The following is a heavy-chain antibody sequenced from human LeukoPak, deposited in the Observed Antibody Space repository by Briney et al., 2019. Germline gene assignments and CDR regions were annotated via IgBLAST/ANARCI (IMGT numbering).Heavy chain of an antibody. D-gene: IGHD2-2*02. CDR2: IDPRSGDI. J-gene: IGHJ6*02. CDR3: ARDFVIVPAAIGWGPKDIKYHVAMDV. V-gene: IGHV1-2*02. CDR1: GYSFTGYQ. Sequence: PSVTVSCKASGYSFTGYQVHWVRQAPGQGLEWMGWIDPRSGDIDYAQKFQGRVTMTTDSSTSTAVMELRGLRSDDTAVYFCARDFVIVPAAIGWGPKDIKYHVAMDVWGQGTTVTVSS.